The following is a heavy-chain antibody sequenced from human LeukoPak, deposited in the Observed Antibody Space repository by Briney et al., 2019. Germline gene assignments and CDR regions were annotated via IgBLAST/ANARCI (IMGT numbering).Heavy chain of an antibody. CDR1: GFTISNYW. D-gene: IGHD5-12*01. Sequence: GGSLRLSCVGSGFTISNYWMHWVRQAPGTGLVWVSRIHPDGSITTYADSVKGRFTISRDNAKNTLYLQMNSLRAEDTAVYYCAPQQTYSPYNWFDPWGPGTLVTVSS. CDR3: APQQTYSPYNWFDP. J-gene: IGHJ5*02. CDR2: IHPDGSIT. V-gene: IGHV3-74*03.